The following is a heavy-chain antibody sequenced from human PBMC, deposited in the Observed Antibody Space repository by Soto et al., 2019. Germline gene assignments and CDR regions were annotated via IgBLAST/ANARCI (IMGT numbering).Heavy chain of an antibody. CDR1: GFTFSNYA. CDR3: ARDRGYYLIGGAY. J-gene: IGHJ4*02. Sequence: GGSLRLSCAASGFTFSNYAMHWVRQAPGKGLEWVAVISYDGSNKYYADSVKGRFTISRDNSKNTLYLQMNSLRAEDTAVYYCARDRGYYLIGGAYWGQGTLVTVSS. D-gene: IGHD3-22*01. CDR2: ISYDGSNK. V-gene: IGHV3-30-3*01.